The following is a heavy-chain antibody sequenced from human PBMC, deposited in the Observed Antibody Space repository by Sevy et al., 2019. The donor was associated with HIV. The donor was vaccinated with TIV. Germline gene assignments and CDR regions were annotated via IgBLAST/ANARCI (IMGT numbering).Heavy chain of an antibody. D-gene: IGHD3-3*01. V-gene: IGHV1-2*02. CDR1: GYTFTDYY. CDR3: AREFYDSWSGPIEFFYGMDV. CDR2: IDPKSGGT. J-gene: IGHJ6*02. Sequence: ASVKVSCKASGYTFTDYYTHWVRQAPGQGLEWMGWIDPKSGGTKYAQKFKGRITMTRDTSISTAYLELSRLRSDDTALYLCAREFYDSWSGPIEFFYGMDVWGQGTTVTVSS.